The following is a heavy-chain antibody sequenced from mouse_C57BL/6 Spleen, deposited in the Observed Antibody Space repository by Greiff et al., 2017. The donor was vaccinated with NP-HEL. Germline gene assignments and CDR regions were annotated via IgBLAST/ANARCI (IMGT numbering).Heavy chain of an antibody. CDR1: GYTFTSYW. D-gene: IGHD2-4*01. CDR2: IHPNSGST. Sequence: VQLQQPGAELVKPGASVKLSCKASGYTFTSYWMHWVKQRPGQGLEWIGMIHPNSGSTNYNEKFKSKATLTVDKSSSTAYMQLSSLTSEDSAVYYCARVYDYDGYFDYWGQGTTLTVSS. J-gene: IGHJ2*01. CDR3: ARVYDYDGYFDY. V-gene: IGHV1-64*01.